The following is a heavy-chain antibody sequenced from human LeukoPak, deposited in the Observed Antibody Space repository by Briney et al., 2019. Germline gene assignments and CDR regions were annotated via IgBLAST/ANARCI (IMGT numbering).Heavy chain of an antibody. V-gene: IGHV3-7*01. CDR3: ARDFDFWSGYYHDY. CDR2: IKQDGSEK. Sequence: GGSLRLSCAASGFTFSSYWMSWVRQAPRKGLEWVANIKQDGSEKYYVDSVKGRFTISRDNAKNSLYLQMNSLRAEDTAVYYCARDFDFWSGYYHDYWGQGTLVTVSS. J-gene: IGHJ4*02. D-gene: IGHD3-3*01. CDR1: GFTFSSYW.